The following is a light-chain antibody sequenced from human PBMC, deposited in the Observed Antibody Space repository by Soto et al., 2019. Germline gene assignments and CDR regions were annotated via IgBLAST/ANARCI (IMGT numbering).Light chain of an antibody. J-gene: IGLJ1*01. CDR1: SSDVGNYNY. CDR2: DVT. Sequence: QSALTQPRSVSGSPGQSVTISCTGTSSDVGNYNYVSWYQQHPGKAPKLMIYDVTQRPSGVPDRFSGSKSGNTASLTISGLQADDEADYYCCSYAGAYIYVVGSGTKVTVL. CDR3: CSYAGAYIYV. V-gene: IGLV2-11*01.